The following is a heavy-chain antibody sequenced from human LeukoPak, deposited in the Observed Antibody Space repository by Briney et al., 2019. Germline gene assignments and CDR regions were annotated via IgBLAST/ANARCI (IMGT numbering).Heavy chain of an antibody. D-gene: IGHD3-22*01. CDR1: GRMFITYS. Sequence: GGSLKLSCAASGRMFITYSMHWVRQAPGKGLVWVSRIKSDGSTNYADSVKGRFTISRDNAKNTLSLQMNSLRAEDTGVYYCARAPSEIGGYYPEYFRHWGQGTLVTVSS. J-gene: IGHJ1*01. CDR3: ARAPSEIGGYYPEYFRH. CDR2: IKSDGST. V-gene: IGHV3-74*01.